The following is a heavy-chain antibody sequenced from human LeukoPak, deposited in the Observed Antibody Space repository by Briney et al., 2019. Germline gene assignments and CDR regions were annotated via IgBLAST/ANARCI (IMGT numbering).Heavy chain of an antibody. V-gene: IGHV4-4*02. CDR3: ARLRRSVVRTYYYGSGSNYYYYMDV. D-gene: IGHD3-10*01. CDR2: IYHSGST. J-gene: IGHJ6*03. CDR1: GGSISSSNW. Sequence: PSETLSLTCAVSGGSISSSNWWNWVRQPPGKGLEWIGEIYHSGSTNYNPSLKSRVTISVDKSRNQFSLKLSSVTAADTAVYYCARLRRSVVRTYYYGSGSNYYYYMDVWGKGTMVTISS.